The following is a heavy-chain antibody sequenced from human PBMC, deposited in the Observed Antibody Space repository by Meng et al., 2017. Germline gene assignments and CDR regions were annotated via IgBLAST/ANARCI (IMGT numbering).Heavy chain of an antibody. V-gene: IGHV4-39*07. D-gene: IGHD2-15*01. J-gene: IGHJ4*02. Sequence: SETLSLTCTVSGGSISSSSYYWGWIRQPPGKGLEWIGSIYYSGSTYYNPSLKSRVTISVDTSKNQFSLKLSSVTAADTAVYYCAREEPSAGGGSPSFDYWGQGKLVT. CDR3: AREEPSAGGGSPSFDY. CDR1: GGSISSSSYY. CDR2: IYYSGST.